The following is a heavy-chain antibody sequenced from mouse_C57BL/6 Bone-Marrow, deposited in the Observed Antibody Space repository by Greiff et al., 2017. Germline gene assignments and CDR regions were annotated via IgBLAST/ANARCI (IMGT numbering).Heavy chain of an antibody. J-gene: IGHJ3*01. CDR1: GFTFSSYA. V-gene: IGHV5-4*01. CDR2: ISDGGSYT. Sequence: EVQLVESGGGLVKPGGSLKLSCAASGFTFSSYAMSWVRQTPEKRLEWVATISDGGSYTYYPDNVKGRFTISRDNAKNNLYLQMSQLKSEDTAMYYCALIRWLPFAYWGQGTLVTVSA. D-gene: IGHD2-3*01. CDR3: ALIRWLPFAY.